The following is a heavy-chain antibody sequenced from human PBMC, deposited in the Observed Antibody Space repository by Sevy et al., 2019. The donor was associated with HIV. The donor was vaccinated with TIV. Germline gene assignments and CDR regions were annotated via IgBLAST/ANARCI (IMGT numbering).Heavy chain of an antibody. CDR3: ARTDYDFWSGYDNRYYGMDV. J-gene: IGHJ6*02. Sequence: GGSLRLSCAASGFTFSSYSMNWVRQAPGKGLEWVSSISSSSSYIYYADSVKGRFTISRDNAKNSLYLQMNSLRAEDTAVYYCARTDYDFWSGYDNRYYGMDVWGHGTTVTVSS. D-gene: IGHD3-3*01. CDR1: GFTFSSYS. V-gene: IGHV3-21*01. CDR2: ISSSSSYI.